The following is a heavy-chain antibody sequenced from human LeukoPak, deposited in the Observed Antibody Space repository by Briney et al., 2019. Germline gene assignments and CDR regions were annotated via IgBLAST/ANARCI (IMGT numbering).Heavy chain of an antibody. J-gene: IGHJ3*02. CDR2: ISGSSTYV. D-gene: IGHD2/OR15-2a*01. V-gene: IGHV3-21*01. CDR1: GFIFSSYR. Sequence: GGSLRLSCTASGFIFSSYRMNWVRQAPGKGLEWVSSISGSSTYVFYTDSMKGRFTISRDNAKNSLYLQMNSLRAEDTAMYYCATEYRDAFDIWGQGTMATVSS. CDR3: ATEYRDAFDI.